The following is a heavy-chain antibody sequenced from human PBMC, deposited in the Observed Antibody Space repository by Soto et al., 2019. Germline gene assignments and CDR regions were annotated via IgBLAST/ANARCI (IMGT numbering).Heavy chain of an antibody. V-gene: IGHV1-24*01. CDR2: FDPEDGET. J-gene: IGHJ4*02. CDR3: ATGGAVVVPFRY. D-gene: IGHD3-22*01. CDR1: GGTFSSYA. Sequence: ASVKVSCKASGGTFSSYAISWVRQAPGQGLEWMGGFDPEDGETIYAQKFQGRVTMTEDTSTDTAYMELSSLRSEDTAVYYCATGGAVVVPFRYWGQGTLVTVSS.